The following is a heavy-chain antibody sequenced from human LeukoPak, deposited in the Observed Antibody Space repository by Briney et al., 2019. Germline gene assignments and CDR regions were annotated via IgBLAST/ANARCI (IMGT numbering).Heavy chain of an antibody. Sequence: GGSLRLSCAASGFTLSSYAMSWVRQAPGKGLEWVSGITGSGDTTFYADSVKGRFTISRDNSDNTLYLQMNSLRAEDTALYYCAKDYSNIPAPANPLFDYWGQGTLVTVSS. D-gene: IGHD6-13*01. CDR3: AKDYSNIPAPANPLFDY. V-gene: IGHV3-23*01. CDR2: ITGSGDTT. CDR1: GFTLSSYA. J-gene: IGHJ4*02.